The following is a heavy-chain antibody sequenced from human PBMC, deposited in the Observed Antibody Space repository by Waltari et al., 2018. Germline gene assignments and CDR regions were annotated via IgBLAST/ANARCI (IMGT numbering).Heavy chain of an antibody. J-gene: IGHJ4*02. CDR1: GYPFSDYE. CDR2: INPKSGNT. D-gene: IGHD3-3*01. V-gene: IGHV1-8*02. Sequence: QMQLVQSGAEVKKPGASVKVSCKASGYPFSDYEINWVRQATGPGLEWMGWINPKSGNTAAAQNCQDRVTITRDPSTSTVYMELSSLRSDDAAVYYCARVHYDFWSGYYIWGQGTLVTVPS. CDR3: ARVHYDFWSGYYI.